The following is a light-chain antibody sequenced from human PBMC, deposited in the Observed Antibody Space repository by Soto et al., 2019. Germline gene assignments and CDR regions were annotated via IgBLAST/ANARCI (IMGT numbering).Light chain of an antibody. V-gene: IGKV1-33*01. CDR1: QDISNY. CDR2: DAS. CDR3: QQYDNLPRT. J-gene: IGKJ3*01. Sequence: DIQMTQSPSSLSASVGDRVTITCQASQDISNYLNWYQQKPGKAPKLLIYDASNLETGVPSRFSGMGSGTDFTFTISSLQPEDIATYYCQQYDNLPRTFGPGTKVDIK.